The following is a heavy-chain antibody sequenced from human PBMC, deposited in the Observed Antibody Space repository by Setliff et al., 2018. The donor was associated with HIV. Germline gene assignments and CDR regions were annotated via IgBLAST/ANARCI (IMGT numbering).Heavy chain of an antibody. J-gene: IGHJ4*02. CDR1: GFTFSNYA. V-gene: IGHV3-23*01. CDR2: ISGSSGGT. D-gene: IGHD3-9*01. Sequence: GGSVRLSCAVSGFTFSNYAMSWVRQVPGKGLEWVSLISGSSGGTYYADSVMGRFTISRDNSKNTLYLQMNSLRAEDTAAYYCARYFDSTDYWGQGTLVTVSS. CDR3: ARYFDSTDY.